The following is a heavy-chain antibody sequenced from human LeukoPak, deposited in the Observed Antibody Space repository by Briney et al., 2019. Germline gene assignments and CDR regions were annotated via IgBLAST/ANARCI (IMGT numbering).Heavy chain of an antibody. CDR1: GGSISSSSYC. CDR3: ARLLVRRNFDY. D-gene: IGHD6-6*01. V-gene: IGHV4-39*07. J-gene: IGHJ4*02. CDR2: IYYSGST. Sequence: SETLSLTCTVSGGSISSSSYCWGWIRQPPGKGLEWIGSIYYSGSTYYNPSLKSRVTISVDTSKNQFSLKLSSVTAADTAVYYCARLLVRRNFDYWGQGTLVTVSS.